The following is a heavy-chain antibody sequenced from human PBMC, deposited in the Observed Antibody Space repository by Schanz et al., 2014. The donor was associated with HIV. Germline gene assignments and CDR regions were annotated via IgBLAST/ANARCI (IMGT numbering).Heavy chain of an antibody. J-gene: IGHJ4*02. D-gene: IGHD5-12*01. Sequence: EVQLLDSGGGLVQPGGSLRLSCVASGFTFNNYAMTWVRQAPGKGLEWVSGICGSGGRTYYADSVKGRFSMSRDNSKNTLYLQMNSLRAEDTAVFYCAKGLTIWLQPPFDYWGQGTLVTVSS. V-gene: IGHV3-23*01. CDR3: AKGLTIWLQPPFDY. CDR2: ICGSGGRT. CDR1: GFTFNNYA.